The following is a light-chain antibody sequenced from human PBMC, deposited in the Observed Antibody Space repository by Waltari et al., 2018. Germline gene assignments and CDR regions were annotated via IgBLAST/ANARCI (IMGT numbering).Light chain of an antibody. CDR2: CNN. CDR3: ASWDDSLSGVV. Sequence: QSVLTQAPSASGTPGQGATISCSGSNSNLGRNSVNWYQQFSGTAPKPLIHCNNQRPSGVPDRFPCSKSGPSASLAISGLQSEDEADYYCASWDDSLSGVVFGGGTKLTVL. V-gene: IGLV1-44*01. CDR1: NSNLGRNS. J-gene: IGLJ3*02.